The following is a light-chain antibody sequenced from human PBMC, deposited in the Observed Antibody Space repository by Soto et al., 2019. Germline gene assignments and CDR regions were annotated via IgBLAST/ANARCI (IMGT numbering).Light chain of an antibody. CDR2: SNN. J-gene: IGLJ2*01. CDR3: ASLDDSLNGVV. CDR1: SSNIESNT. V-gene: IGLV1-44*01. Sequence: QSVLTQPPSASGTPGQRVTISCSGSSSNIESNTVNWYQQLPGTAPKLLIYSNNQRPSGVPDRFSGSKSGTSASLAISGLQSEDEADYYCASLDDSLNGVVFGGGTKLTVL.